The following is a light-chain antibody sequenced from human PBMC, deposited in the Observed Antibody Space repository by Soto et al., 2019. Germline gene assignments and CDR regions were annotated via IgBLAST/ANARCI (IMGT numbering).Light chain of an antibody. J-gene: IGLJ1*01. V-gene: IGLV1-36*01. CDR2: YDD. Sequence: QSVLTQPPSVSEAPRQRVTISCSGRRSNIGNNAVNWYQQLPGKAPKLLIFYDDLLPSGVSDRFWGSKSGTSASLAISGRQSEDEAVYDCAAWDDSLNGPVFGPGTDLTVL. CDR3: AAWDDSLNGPV. CDR1: RSNIGNNA.